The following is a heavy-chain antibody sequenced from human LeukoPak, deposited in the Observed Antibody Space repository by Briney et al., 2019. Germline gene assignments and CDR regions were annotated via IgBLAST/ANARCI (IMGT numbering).Heavy chain of an antibody. D-gene: IGHD2-15*01. Sequence: GGSLRLSCAVSGFTFSDDYMSWIRQAPGKGLEWVSYISSSGSTIYYADSVKGRFTISRDNAKNSLYLQMNSLRAEDTAVYYCARSQYCSGGSCYSVAYYGMDVWGQGTTVTVSS. CDR3: ARSQYCSGGSCYSVAYYGMDV. CDR2: ISSSGSTI. J-gene: IGHJ6*02. CDR1: GFTFSDDY. V-gene: IGHV3-11*04.